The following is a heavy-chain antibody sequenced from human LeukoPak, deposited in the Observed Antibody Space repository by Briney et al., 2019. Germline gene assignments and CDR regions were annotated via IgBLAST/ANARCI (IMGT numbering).Heavy chain of an antibody. Sequence: PSETLSLTCAVYGGSFSGYYWSWIRQPLGKGLEWIGEINHSGSTNYNPSLKSRVTISVDTSKNQFSLKLSSVTAADTAVYYCARGLVIDPWGQGTLVTVSS. CDR1: GGSFSGYY. V-gene: IGHV4-34*01. D-gene: IGHD2/OR15-2a*01. CDR3: ARGLVIDP. CDR2: INHSGST. J-gene: IGHJ5*02.